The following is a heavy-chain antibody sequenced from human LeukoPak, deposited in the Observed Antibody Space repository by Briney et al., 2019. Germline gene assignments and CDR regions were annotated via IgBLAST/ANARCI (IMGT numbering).Heavy chain of an antibody. CDR1: GFTFSSYG. D-gene: IGHD3-10*02. CDR2: ISGSGGST. J-gene: IGHJ6*04. V-gene: IGHV3-23*01. CDR3: AELGITMIGGV. Sequence: PGGSLRLSCAASGFTFSSYGMSWVRQAPGKGLEWVSAISGSGGSTYYADSVKGRFTNPRDNSKNTLYLQMNSLRAEDTAVYYCAELGITMIGGVWGKGTTVTISS.